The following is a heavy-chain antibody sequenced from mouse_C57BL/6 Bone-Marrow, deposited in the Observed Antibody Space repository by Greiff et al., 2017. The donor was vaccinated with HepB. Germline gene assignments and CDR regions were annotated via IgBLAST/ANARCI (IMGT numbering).Heavy chain of an antibody. J-gene: IGHJ1*03. V-gene: IGHV1-74*01. CDR1: GYTFTSYW. CDR2: FHPSDSDT. CDR3: AILKNCDWYFDV. D-gene: IGHD4-1*01. Sequence: QVQLQQPGAELVKPGASVKVSCKASGYTFTSYWMHWVKQRPGQGLEWIGRFHPSDSDTNYNQKFKSKATLTVDKSNSTAYMQLSSLTSEDSAVYYCAILKNCDWYFDVWGTGTTVTVSS.